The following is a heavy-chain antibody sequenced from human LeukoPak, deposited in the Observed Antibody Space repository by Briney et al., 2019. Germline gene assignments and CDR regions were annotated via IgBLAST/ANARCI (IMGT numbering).Heavy chain of an antibody. V-gene: IGHV1-2*02. J-gene: IGHJ4*02. Sequence: GASVKVSCKASGYTFTGYYMHWVRQAPGQGLEWMGWINPISGGTNYAQKFQGRVTMTTDTSTSTAYMELRSLRSDDTAVYYCARGLMTYYYDSSGYFGYWGQGTLVTVSS. D-gene: IGHD3-22*01. CDR2: INPISGGT. CDR1: GYTFTGYY. CDR3: ARGLMTYYYDSSGYFGY.